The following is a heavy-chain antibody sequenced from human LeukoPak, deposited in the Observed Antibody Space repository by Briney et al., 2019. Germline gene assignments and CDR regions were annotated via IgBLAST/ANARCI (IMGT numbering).Heavy chain of an antibody. CDR2: IYPGDSDT. CDR1: GYSFTSYW. J-gene: IGHJ5*02. D-gene: IGHD4-17*01. Sequence: GESLKISCKGSGYSFTSYWIGWVRQMPGKGLAWMGIIYPGDSDTRYSPSFQGQVTISADKSISTAYLQWSSLKASDTAMYYCARRTVTTPQAGWFDPWGQGTLVTVSS. V-gene: IGHV5-51*01. CDR3: ARRTVTTPQAGWFDP.